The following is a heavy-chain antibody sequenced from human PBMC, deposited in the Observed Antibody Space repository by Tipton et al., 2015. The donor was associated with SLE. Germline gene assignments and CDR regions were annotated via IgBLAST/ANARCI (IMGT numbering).Heavy chain of an antibody. CDR1: GGSISGTSHY. CDR3: AGTPWLVRFEY. V-gene: IGHV4-39*01. J-gene: IGHJ4*02. CDR2: IYYSGTS. D-gene: IGHD3-10*01. Sequence: LRLSCSVSGGSISGTSHYWGWIRQSPGKGLEWLGSIYYSGTSYYNPSLKSRVTISVDASKNQISLKLRSVTAADTAVYYCAGTPWLVRFEYWGQGTLVNVSP.